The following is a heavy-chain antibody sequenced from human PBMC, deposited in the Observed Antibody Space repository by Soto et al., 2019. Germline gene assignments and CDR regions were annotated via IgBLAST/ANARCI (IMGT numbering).Heavy chain of an antibody. CDR3: ASAVTMIVVESLGPICYYYYSGMDV. Sequence: ASVKVSCKASGGTFSSYAISWVRQAPGQGLEWMGGIIPIFGTANYAQKFQGRVTITADESTSTAYMEMSSLRSEDTAVYYCASAVTMIVVESLGPICYYYYSGMDVWGQGTMVTVSS. CDR2: IIPIFGTA. CDR1: GGTFSSYA. V-gene: IGHV1-69*13. J-gene: IGHJ6*02. D-gene: IGHD3-22*01.